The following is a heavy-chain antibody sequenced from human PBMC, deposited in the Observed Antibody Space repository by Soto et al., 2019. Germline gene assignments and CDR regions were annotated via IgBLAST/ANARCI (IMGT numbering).Heavy chain of an antibody. CDR3: AKDIKAARPWASAFYYYYYGMDV. J-gene: IGHJ6*02. V-gene: IGHV3-30*18. D-gene: IGHD6-6*01. Sequence: PGGSLRLSCAASGFTFSSYGMHWVRQAPGKGLEWVAVISYDGSNKYYADSVKGRFTISRDNSKNTLYLQMNSLRAEDTAVYYCAKDIKAARPWASAFYYYYYGMDVWGQGTTVTVSS. CDR1: GFTFSSYG. CDR2: ISYDGSNK.